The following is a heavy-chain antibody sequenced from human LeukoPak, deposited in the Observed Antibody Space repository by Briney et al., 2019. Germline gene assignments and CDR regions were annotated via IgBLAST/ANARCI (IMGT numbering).Heavy chain of an antibody. V-gene: IGHV4-30-4*01. CDR1: GGSISSGDYY. CDR3: ARTFGVVWYFDL. Sequence: ASQTLSLTCTVSGGSISSGDYYWSWIRQPPGKGLEWIGYIYYSGSTYYNPSLKSRVTISVDTSKNQFSLKLSSVTAADTAVYYCARTFGVVWYFDLWGRGTLVTVSS. CDR2: IYYSGST. J-gene: IGHJ2*01. D-gene: IGHD3-3*01.